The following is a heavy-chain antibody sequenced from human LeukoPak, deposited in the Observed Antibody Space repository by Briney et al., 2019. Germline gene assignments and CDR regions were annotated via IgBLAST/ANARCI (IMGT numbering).Heavy chain of an antibody. J-gene: IGHJ6*03. CDR2: ISRSGNTK. CDR1: GFTFSDYN. Sequence: GGSLRLSCAASGFTFSDYNMRWIRQAPGKGLEWVSSISRSGNTKYYADSVKGRFTISRDNAKNSLFLQMNSLRAEDTAVYYCARAINRRLNYYMDVWGKGTTVTISS. D-gene: IGHD2/OR15-2a*01. CDR3: ARAINRRLNYYMDV. V-gene: IGHV3-11*01.